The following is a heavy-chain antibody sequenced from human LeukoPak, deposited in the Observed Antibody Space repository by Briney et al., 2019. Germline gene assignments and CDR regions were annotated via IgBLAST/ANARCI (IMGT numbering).Heavy chain of an antibody. Sequence: ASVEVSCKASGYTFTGYYMHWVRQAPGQGLEWMGWINPNSGGTNYAQKFQGRVTMTRDTSISTAYMELSRLRSDDTAVYYCARGDYYDSSGYRWFDPWGQGTLVTVSS. V-gene: IGHV1-2*02. J-gene: IGHJ5*02. D-gene: IGHD3-22*01. CDR3: ARGDYYDSSGYRWFDP. CDR1: GYTFTGYY. CDR2: INPNSGGT.